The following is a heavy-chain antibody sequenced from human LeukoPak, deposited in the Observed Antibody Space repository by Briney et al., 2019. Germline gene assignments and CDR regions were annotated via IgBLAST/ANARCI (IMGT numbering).Heavy chain of an antibody. CDR3: ARRRGTYYYDSSGYY. D-gene: IGHD3-22*01. CDR2: INHSGST. Sequence: PSETLSLTCAVYGGSFSGYYWSWIRQPPGKGLEWIEEINHSGSTNYNPSLKSRVTISVDTSKNQFSLKLSSVTAADTAVYYCARRRGTYYYDSSGYYWGQGTLVTVSS. J-gene: IGHJ4*02. V-gene: IGHV4-34*01. CDR1: GGSFSGYY.